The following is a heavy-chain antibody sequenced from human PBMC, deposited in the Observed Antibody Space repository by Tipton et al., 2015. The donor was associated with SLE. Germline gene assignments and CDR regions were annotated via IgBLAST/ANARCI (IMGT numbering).Heavy chain of an antibody. J-gene: IGHJ6*02. D-gene: IGHD4-17*01. CDR1: GGSISSYY. CDR2: IYTSGST. CDR3: ARGAGYGDYAWGSRCMDV. V-gene: IGHV4-4*09. Sequence: TLSLTCTVSGGSISSYYWSWIRQPPGKGLEWIGYIYTSGSTNYNPSLKSRVTISVDTSKNQLSLKLSSVTAADTAVYYCARGAGYGDYAWGSRCMDVWGQGTTVTVSS.